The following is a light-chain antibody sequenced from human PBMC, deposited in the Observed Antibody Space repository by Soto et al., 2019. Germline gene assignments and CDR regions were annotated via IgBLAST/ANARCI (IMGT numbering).Light chain of an antibody. J-gene: IGLJ1*01. Sequence: QSVLTQPPSASGSPGQSVTISCTGTSSDVGGYLYVSWYQQHPGKAPKLMIYEVSKRPSGVPDRFSGSKSGNTASLTVSGLQAEDEADYYCSSYAGSNIVFGTGTKLTVL. V-gene: IGLV2-8*01. CDR1: SSDVGGYLY. CDR3: SSYAGSNIV. CDR2: EVS.